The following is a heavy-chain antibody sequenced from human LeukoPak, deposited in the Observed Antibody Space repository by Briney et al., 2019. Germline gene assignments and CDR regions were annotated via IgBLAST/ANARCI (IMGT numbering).Heavy chain of an antibody. CDR3: AKVLFGDIVLMVYAHSFDY. V-gene: IGHV3-66*02. CDR1: GFTVSSNY. CDR2: IYSDGTT. D-gene: IGHD2-8*01. Sequence: GGSLRLSCAASGFTVSSNYMSWVRQAPERGLEWVSIIYSDGTTYYADSVKGRFAISRDNSKNTLYLQMNSLRAEDTAVYYCAKVLFGDIVLMVYAHSFDYWGQGTLVTVSS. J-gene: IGHJ4*02.